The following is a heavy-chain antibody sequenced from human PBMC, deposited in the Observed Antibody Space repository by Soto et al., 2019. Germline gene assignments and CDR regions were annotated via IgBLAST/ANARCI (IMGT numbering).Heavy chain of an antibody. D-gene: IGHD2-8*01. J-gene: IGHJ4*02. CDR2: ISSSGSTI. Sequence: GGSLRLSCAASGFTFSDYYMSWIRQAPGKGLEWVSYISSSGSTIYYADSVKGRFTISRDNAKNSLYLQMNGLRAEDTAVYYCAREGYCTNGVCYTYYFDYWGQGTLVTVSS. CDR1: GFTFSDYY. CDR3: AREGYCTNGVCYTYYFDY. V-gene: IGHV3-11*01.